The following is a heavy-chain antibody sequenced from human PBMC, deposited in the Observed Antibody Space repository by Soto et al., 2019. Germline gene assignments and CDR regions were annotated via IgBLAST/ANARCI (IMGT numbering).Heavy chain of an antibody. V-gene: IGHV3-23*01. CDR3: ARGYTNIDQ. Sequence: GGSLRLSCAASGCTISSYGNCWARKAPGKGLEWVSSISGSGGTTYYTGSVKGRFTITRDNSKNTLYLQMNSLTAEDTAEYYCARGYTNIDQWGQGTLVTVSS. CDR1: GCTISSYG. CDR2: ISGSGGTT. J-gene: IGHJ5*02. D-gene: IGHD5-18*01.